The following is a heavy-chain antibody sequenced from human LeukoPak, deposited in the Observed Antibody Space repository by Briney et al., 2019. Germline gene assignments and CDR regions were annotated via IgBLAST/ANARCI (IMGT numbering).Heavy chain of an antibody. CDR3: ARCGVTAVSGTNYYYYMDV. J-gene: IGHJ6*03. D-gene: IGHD5-18*01. Sequence: GGSLRLSCAASGFIFSKYWMTWVRQAPGKGLEWVANIQQDGSEKCYVDSVEGRFTISRDNAKNSVYLQMNSLRAEDAAVYYCARCGVTAVSGTNYYYYMDVWGRGTAVTVSS. CDR1: GFIFSKYW. V-gene: IGHV3-7*01. CDR2: IQQDGSEK.